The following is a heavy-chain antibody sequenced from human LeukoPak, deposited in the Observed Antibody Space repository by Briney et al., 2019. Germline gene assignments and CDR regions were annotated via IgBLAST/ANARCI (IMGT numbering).Heavy chain of an antibody. CDR3: ARQTDQWLESYFDY. CDR1: GGSISSSSYY. Sequence: PSETLSLTCTVSGGSISSSSYYWGWIRQPPGKGLEWIGSIYYSGSTYYNPSLKSRVTISVDTSKHQFSLKLSSVTAADTAAYYCARQTDQWLESYFDYWGQGTLVTVSS. J-gene: IGHJ4*02. D-gene: IGHD6-19*01. V-gene: IGHV4-39*01. CDR2: IYYSGST.